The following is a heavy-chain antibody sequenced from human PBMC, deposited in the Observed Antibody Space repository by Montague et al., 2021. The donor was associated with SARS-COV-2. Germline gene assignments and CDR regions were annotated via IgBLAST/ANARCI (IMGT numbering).Heavy chain of an antibody. D-gene: IGHD3-22*01. CDR1: LGSLNNYF. Sequence: SETLSLTCAVSLGSLNNYFWSWMRQPPWKVLEWFGFISDLGITKYNPSLQSRVTISVDTARNQFSLKLLSVTAADTAFYYCARVDSSGPGEYWGQGILVSVSS. CDR3: ARVDSSGPGEY. J-gene: IGHJ4*02. V-gene: IGHV4-59*08. CDR2: ISDLGIT.